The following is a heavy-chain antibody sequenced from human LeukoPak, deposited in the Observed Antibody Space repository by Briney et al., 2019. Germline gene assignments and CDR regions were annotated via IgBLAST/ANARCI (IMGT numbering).Heavy chain of an antibody. CDR1: GFTVSSNY. J-gene: IGHJ4*02. D-gene: IGHD6-19*01. V-gene: IGHV3-53*01. CDR3: ARPQGLVDYFDY. Sequence: GGSLRLSCAASGFTVSSNYMSWVRQAPGKGLEWVSVIYSGGSTYYADSVKGRFTISRDSFKNTLYLQMNSLRAEDTAVYYCARPQGLVDYFDYWGQGTLVTVSS. CDR2: IYSGGST.